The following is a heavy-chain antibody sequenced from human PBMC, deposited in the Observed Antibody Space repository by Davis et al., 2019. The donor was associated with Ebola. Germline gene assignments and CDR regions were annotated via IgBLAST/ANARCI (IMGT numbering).Heavy chain of an antibody. CDR2: IYYSGST. D-gene: IGHD3-10*01. Sequence: SETLSLTCTVSGGSVSSGGYYWNWIRQPPGKGLEWIGYIYYSGSTDYSPSLRGRVTISLDTSKNQFSLRLSSVTAADTAVYYCAGTGRNGDLDYWGQGTLVTVSS. CDR3: AGTGRNGDLDY. CDR1: GGSVSSGGYY. J-gene: IGHJ4*02. V-gene: IGHV4-61*08.